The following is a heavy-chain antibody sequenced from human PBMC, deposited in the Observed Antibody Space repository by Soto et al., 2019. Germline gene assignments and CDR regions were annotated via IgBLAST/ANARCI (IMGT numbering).Heavy chain of an antibody. Sequence: GESLKISCKGSGYSFTSYWISWVRQMPGKGLEWMGRIDPSDSYTNYSPSFQGHVTISADKSISTAYLQWSSLKASDTAMYYCASSFSQPEHCSSTSCYTGRDYYYYGMGVWGQGTTVTVS. CDR3: ASSFSQPEHCSSTSCYTGRDYYYYGMGV. V-gene: IGHV5-10-1*01. CDR1: GYSFTSYW. J-gene: IGHJ6*02. CDR2: IDPSDSYT. D-gene: IGHD2-2*02.